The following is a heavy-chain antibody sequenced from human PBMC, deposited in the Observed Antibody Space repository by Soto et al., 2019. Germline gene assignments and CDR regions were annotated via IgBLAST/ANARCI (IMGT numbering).Heavy chain of an antibody. CDR1: GFSFSFYG. D-gene: IGHD3-3*01. CDR3: ARNVTPQRFMAKNYSNYYSAMDA. CDR2: IWYVGTSK. J-gene: IGHJ6*02. V-gene: IGHV3-33*01. Sequence: QMQLVESGGGVVQPGGSLRLSCGSSGFSFSFYGMHWVRRAPGKRLEGVEFIWYVGTSKFYVDSVKGRFTISRDNSKTTLFLEMNSRRAEDTAVYYCARNVTPQRFMAKNYSNYYSAMDAWGQGTTVLVSS.